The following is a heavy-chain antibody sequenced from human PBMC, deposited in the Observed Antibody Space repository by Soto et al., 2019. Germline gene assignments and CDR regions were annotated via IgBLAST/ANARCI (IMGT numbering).Heavy chain of an antibody. J-gene: IGHJ5*01. Sequence: GASVEVSCKASGYTFTRYGIRFVRQDPGQGLEWMGWIRAYNGNTNYAQKLQGRVSMTTDTSTSTAYMELRTLRPDDPAVYYRARLGLTGFDPGAQGTLGTGS. CDR2: IRAYNGNT. CDR1: GYTFTRYG. V-gene: IGHV1-18*01. CDR3: ARLGLTGFDP. D-gene: IGHD7-27*01.